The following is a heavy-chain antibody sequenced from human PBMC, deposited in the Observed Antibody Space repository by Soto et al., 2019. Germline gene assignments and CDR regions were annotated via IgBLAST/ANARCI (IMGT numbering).Heavy chain of an antibody. CDR2: ISAYNGNT. V-gene: IGHV1-18*01. D-gene: IGHD3-3*01. J-gene: IGHJ6*02. CDR3: ARRGGSMGLRFLEWSVLDV. Sequence: QVRLVQSGAEVKKPGASVKVSCKASGYTFTSYGISWVRQAPGQGLEWMGWISAYNGNTNYAQKLQGRVTMTTDTSTSTAYMELRSLRSDDTAVYYCARRGGSMGLRFLEWSVLDVWGQGTTVTVSS. CDR1: GYTFTSYG.